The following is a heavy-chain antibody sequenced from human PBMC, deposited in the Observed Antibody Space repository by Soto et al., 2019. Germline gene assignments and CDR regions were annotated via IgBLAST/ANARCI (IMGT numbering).Heavy chain of an antibody. J-gene: IGHJ5*02. CDR3: ARSVFP. CDR1: GGSISSGGYY. V-gene: IGHV4-31*03. CDR2: IHYSGST. Sequence: QVQLQESGPGLVKPSQTLSLTCTVSGGSISSGGYYWNWIRQHPGKGLEWIGYIHYSGSTYYNPYLKSRVTISVDSSKKQFPLKLSSVTAADTAVYYCARSVFPWGQGTLVTVSS.